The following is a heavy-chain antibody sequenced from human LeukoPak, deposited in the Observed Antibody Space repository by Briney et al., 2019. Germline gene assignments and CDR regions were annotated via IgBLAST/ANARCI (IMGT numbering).Heavy chain of an antibody. V-gene: IGHV3-23*01. Sequence: GGSLTLTCAVSGFTISSYSVRWVRQPPGKGLEWVSAISGSGGSTYYADPVKGRFTISRDNSKNTLYLRMNSLRAEDTAVYYCARRNIAAAALDYWGQGTLVTVSS. J-gene: IGHJ4*02. CDR1: GFTISSYS. D-gene: IGHD6-13*01. CDR3: ARRNIAAAALDY. CDR2: ISGSGGST.